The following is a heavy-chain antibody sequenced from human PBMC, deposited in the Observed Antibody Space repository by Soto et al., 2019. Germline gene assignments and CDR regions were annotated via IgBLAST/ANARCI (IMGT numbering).Heavy chain of an antibody. CDR3: ARGDITPPGKFDY. Sequence: PSETLSLTCTVSGGSISSGGYYCSWIRQPPGKGLEWIGYIYYSGSTNYNPSLKSRVTISVDTSKNQFSLNLSSVTAADTAVYYCARGDITPPGKFDYWGQGTLVTVSS. CDR2: IYYSGST. CDR1: GGSISSGGYY. J-gene: IGHJ4*02. V-gene: IGHV4-61*08. D-gene: IGHD2-15*01.